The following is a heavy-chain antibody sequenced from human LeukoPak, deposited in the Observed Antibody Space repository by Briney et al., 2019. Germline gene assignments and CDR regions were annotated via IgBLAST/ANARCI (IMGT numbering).Heavy chain of an antibody. Sequence: GGSLRLSCAASGFTVSSNYMSWVHQAPGKGLERVSVIYSGGSTYYADSVKGRFTISRDNSKNTLYLQMNSLRAEDTAVYYCAREGITMVRGFDYWGQGTLVTVSS. D-gene: IGHD3-10*01. CDR2: IYSGGST. CDR1: GFTVSSNY. V-gene: IGHV3-66*01. CDR3: AREGITMVRGFDY. J-gene: IGHJ4*02.